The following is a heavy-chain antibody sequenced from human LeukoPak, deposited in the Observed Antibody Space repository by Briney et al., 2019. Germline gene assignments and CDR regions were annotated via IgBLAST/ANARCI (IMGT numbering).Heavy chain of an antibody. Sequence: GGSLRLSCAASGFTFSSYSMNWVRQAPGKGLEWVSYISSSSSTRYYADSVKGRFTISRDNAKNSLYLQMNSLTAADTAVYYCARGKVDFAFWGQGTLVTVSS. J-gene: IGHJ4*02. V-gene: IGHV3-48*01. CDR3: ARGKVDFAF. D-gene: IGHD3-9*01. CDR2: ISSSSSTR. CDR1: GFTFSSYS.